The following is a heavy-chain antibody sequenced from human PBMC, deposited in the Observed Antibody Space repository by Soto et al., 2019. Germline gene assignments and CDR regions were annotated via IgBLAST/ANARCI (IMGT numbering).Heavy chain of an antibody. CDR2: INHSGST. J-gene: IGHJ4*02. V-gene: IGHV4-34*01. CDR1: GGSFSGYY. Sequence: QVQLQQWGAGLLKPSETLSLTCAVYGGSFSGYYWSWIRQPPGKGLEWIGEINHSGSTNYNPSLKRRVTISVDTSKNQFSLKLSSVTAADTAVYYCARGGDHSSVDYWGQGTLVTVSS. D-gene: IGHD6-19*01. CDR3: ARGGDHSSVDY.